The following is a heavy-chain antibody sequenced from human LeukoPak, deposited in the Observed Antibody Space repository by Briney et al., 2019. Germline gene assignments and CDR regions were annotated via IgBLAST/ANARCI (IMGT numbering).Heavy chain of an antibody. D-gene: IGHD7-27*01. CDR3: ARGPPNWGYDY. J-gene: IGHJ4*02. Sequence: GASVNVSCKASGYTFTSYDFNWVRQATGQRREWMGWMSPNSGDTGYAQKFQDRVTMTRNTSISTAYMELRSLRSDNTAVYYCARGPPNWGYDYWGPGTLVTVSS. CDR2: MSPNSGDT. CDR1: GYTFTSYD. V-gene: IGHV1-8*01.